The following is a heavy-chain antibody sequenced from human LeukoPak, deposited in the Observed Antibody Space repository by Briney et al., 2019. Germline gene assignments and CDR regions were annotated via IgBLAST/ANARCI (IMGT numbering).Heavy chain of an antibody. V-gene: IGHV3-33*01. J-gene: IGHJ6*03. Sequence: GGSLRLSCAASGFTFSSYGMHWVRQAPGKGLEWVAVIWYDGSNKYYADSVKGRFTISRDNSKNTLYLQMNSLRAEDTAVYYCARDGRGIAAAGTYYYYMDVWDKGTTVTVSS. D-gene: IGHD6-13*01. CDR2: IWYDGSNK. CDR1: GFTFSSYG. CDR3: ARDGRGIAAAGTYYYYMDV.